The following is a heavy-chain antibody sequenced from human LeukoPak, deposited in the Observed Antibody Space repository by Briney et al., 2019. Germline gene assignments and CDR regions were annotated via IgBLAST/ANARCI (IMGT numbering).Heavy chain of an antibody. Sequence: SETLSLTCTVSGGSISSSSYYWGWIRQPPGKGLEWIGSIYYSGSTYYNPSLKSRVTISVDTSKNQFSLKLSSVTAADTAVYYCARGDADFWSGWYYYYGMDVWGQGTTVTVSS. J-gene: IGHJ6*02. CDR1: GGSISSSSYY. V-gene: IGHV4-39*01. D-gene: IGHD3-3*01. CDR2: IYYSGST. CDR3: ARGDADFWSGWYYYYGMDV.